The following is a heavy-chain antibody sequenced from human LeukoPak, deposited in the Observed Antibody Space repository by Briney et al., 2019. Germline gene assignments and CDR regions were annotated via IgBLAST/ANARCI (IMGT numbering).Heavy chain of an antibody. CDR1: VFTLSDCA. CDR2: IESKAKNYAT. CDR3: TRDGGSYSHLDY. Sequence: PGGCLRLSCAASVFTLSDCAMHWVRQASGKGLEWVGLIESKAKNYATAYAASVKGTFTISRDESKNMAYLQMNSLKTDDTAVYYCTRDGGSYSHLDYWGQGTLVTVSS. V-gene: IGHV3-73*01. D-gene: IGHD1-26*01. J-gene: IGHJ4*02.